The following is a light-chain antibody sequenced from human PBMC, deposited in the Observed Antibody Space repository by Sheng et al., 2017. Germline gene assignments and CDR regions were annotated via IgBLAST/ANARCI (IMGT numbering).Light chain of an antibody. Sequence: QSALTQPPSASGSSGQSVTISCTGTSSDVGGYNYVSWYQQHPGKVPKLMIYEVTKRPSGVPDRFSGSKSGNTAFLTVSGLQAEDEADYYCSSFAGTSNLRVFGGGTKLTVL. CDR2: EVT. CDR1: SSDVGGYNY. CDR3: SSFAGTSNLRV. V-gene: IGLV2-8*01. J-gene: IGLJ3*02.